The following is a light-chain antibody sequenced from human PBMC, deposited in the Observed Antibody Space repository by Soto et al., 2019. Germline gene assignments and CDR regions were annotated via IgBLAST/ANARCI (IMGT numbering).Light chain of an antibody. Sequence: EIVLTQSPGTLSLSPGERATLSCRVSQSIYINSLAWYQHKRGQAPRLLIYAATVRATAVPDRFNGSGSGTDFALTISRLEPEDSAMYYCQQYGDSPFAFGPGTKLDVK. V-gene: IGKV3-20*01. CDR1: QSIYINS. J-gene: IGKJ3*01. CDR3: QQYGDSPFA. CDR2: AAT.